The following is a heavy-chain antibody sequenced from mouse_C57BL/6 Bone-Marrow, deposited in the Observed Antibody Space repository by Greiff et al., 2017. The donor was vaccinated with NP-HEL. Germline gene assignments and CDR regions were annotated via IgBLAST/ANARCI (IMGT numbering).Heavy chain of an antibody. CDR1: GYTFTDYY. Sequence: EVQLQQSGPVLVKPGASVKMSCKASGYTFTDYYMNWVKQSHGKSLEWIGVINPYNGGTSYNQKFKGKATLTVDKSSSTAYMEPNSLTSEDSAVYYCAKRDYDVDYWGQGTTLTVSS. V-gene: IGHV1-19*01. J-gene: IGHJ2*01. CDR3: AKRDYDVDY. D-gene: IGHD2-4*01. CDR2: INPYNGGT.